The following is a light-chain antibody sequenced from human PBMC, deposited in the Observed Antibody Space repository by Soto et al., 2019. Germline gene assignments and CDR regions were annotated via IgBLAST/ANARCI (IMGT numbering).Light chain of an antibody. CDR1: QSISSY. V-gene: IGKV1-39*01. J-gene: IGKJ2*01. CDR2: AAS. CDR3: QQSYSTPPYT. Sequence: DIQMTQSPSSLSASVGDRVTITCRASQSISSYLNWYQQKPGKAPKLLIYAASSLQSGVPSRFSGSRSGTDFTLTISRLQPEDFATYYWQQSYSTPPYTFGQGTKLEIK.